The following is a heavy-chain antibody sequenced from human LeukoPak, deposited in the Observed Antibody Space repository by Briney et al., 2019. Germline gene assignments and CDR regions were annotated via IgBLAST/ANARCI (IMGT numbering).Heavy chain of an antibody. CDR2: IYYSGSS. J-gene: IGHJ6*02. Sequence: TPSATLSLTCTASGGSISSYYWSWVRQPPGKGLEWIGVIYYSGSSNYNPSLKSRVLISVDTSKNQFSLKLSSVTAADTAVYYCARSGDTAMVKPYYYYGMDVWGQGTTVTVSS. CDR1: GGSISSYY. V-gene: IGHV4-59*01. D-gene: IGHD5-18*01. CDR3: ARSGDTAMVKPYYYYGMDV.